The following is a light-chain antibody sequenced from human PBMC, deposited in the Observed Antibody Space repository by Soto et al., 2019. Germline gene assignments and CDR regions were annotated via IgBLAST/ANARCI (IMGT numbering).Light chain of an antibody. CDR2: DAS. V-gene: IGKV1-8*01. CDR3: QQYYSYPIT. CDR1: QGIVSR. J-gene: IGKJ5*01. Sequence: AIRMTQSPSSFSASTGDTVTITCRARQGIVSRLAWYQTKAGTAPKLLIYDASTLQSGVPSRFSGSESGTGFTLTISSLQSEDFATYHCQQYYSYPITFGQGTRLEIK.